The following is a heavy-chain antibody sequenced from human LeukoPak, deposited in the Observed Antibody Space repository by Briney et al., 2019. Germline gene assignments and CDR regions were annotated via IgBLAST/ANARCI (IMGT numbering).Heavy chain of an antibody. CDR1: GFTFSSYS. J-gene: IGHJ4*02. CDR3: ARGDRDLYCSSTSCYPVL. V-gene: IGHV3-21*01. CDR2: ISSSSSYI. D-gene: IGHD2-2*01. Sequence: GGSLRLSCVASGFTFSSYSMIWVRQAPGKGLECVSSISSSSSYIYDADSMKGRFTISRDNAKNSLYLQMNSLRAEDTAVYYCARGDRDLYCSSTSCYPVLGGQGTLVTVSS.